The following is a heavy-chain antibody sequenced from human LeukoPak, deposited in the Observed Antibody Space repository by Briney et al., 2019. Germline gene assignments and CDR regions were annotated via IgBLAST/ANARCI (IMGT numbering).Heavy chain of an antibody. Sequence: SETLSLTCTVSGGSISSSSYYWGWIRQPPGKGLEWIGSIYYSGSTYYNPSLKSRVTISVDTSKNQFSLKLSSVTAADTAVYYCVRDFRPSVDTAMFDYWGQGTLVTVSS. J-gene: IGHJ4*02. CDR3: VRDFRPSVDTAMFDY. V-gene: IGHV4-39*07. CDR2: IYYSGST. CDR1: GGSISSSSYY. D-gene: IGHD5-18*01.